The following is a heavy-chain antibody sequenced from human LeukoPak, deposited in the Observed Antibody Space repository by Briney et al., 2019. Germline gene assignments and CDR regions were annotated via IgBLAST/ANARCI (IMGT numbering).Heavy chain of an antibody. CDR2: IDWDDDK. Sequence: VSGPALVKPTQTLTLTCTFSGFSLSTSGMCVSWILQPPGKALEWLARIDWDDDKYYRTSLKTRLTISKDTSKNQVVLTMTNMDPVDTDTYYCIRCPGYFDYWGQGTLVTVSS. D-gene: IGHD3-10*01. CDR3: IRCPGYFDY. J-gene: IGHJ4*02. CDR1: GFSLSTSGMC. V-gene: IGHV2-70*11.